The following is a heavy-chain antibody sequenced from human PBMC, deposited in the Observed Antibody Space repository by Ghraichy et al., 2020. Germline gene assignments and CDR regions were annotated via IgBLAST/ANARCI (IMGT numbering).Heavy chain of an antibody. Sequence: GESLNISCAASGFTFSDYYMSWIRQAPGKGLEWVSYISSSGSTIYYADSVKGRFTISRDNAKNSLYLQMNSLRAEDTAVYYCATHQGNYYDSSGYYDSRNWYFDLWGRGTLVTVSS. D-gene: IGHD3-22*01. CDR3: ATHQGNYYDSSGYYDSRNWYFDL. J-gene: IGHJ2*01. CDR1: GFTFSDYY. CDR2: ISSSGSTI. V-gene: IGHV3-11*01.